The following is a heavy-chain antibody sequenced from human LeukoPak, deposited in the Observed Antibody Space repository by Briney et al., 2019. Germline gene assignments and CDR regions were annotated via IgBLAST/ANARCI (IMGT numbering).Heavy chain of an antibody. J-gene: IGHJ6*03. CDR3: ARAGRPSYYYYYYMDV. Sequence: SETLSLTCTVSGGSISNYYWSWIRQPAGKGLEWIGRIYTSGTTHYNPSLKSRVTISVDTSKNQFSLKLSSVTAADTAVYYCARAGRPSYYYYYYMDVWGKGTTVTVSS. CDR2: IYTSGTT. D-gene: IGHD1-1*01. CDR1: GGSISNYY. V-gene: IGHV4-4*07.